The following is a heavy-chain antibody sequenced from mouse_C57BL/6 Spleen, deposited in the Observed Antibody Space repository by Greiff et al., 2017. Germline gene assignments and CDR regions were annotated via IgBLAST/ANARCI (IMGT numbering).Heavy chain of an antibody. Sequence: VQLQQSGAELVKPGASVKLSCTASGFNIKDYYMHWVKQRTEQGLEWIGRIDPEDGDTKYAPKFQGKATITADTSSNTAYLQLSRLTSEDTAVYYCARGTGYDYDVGNWGQGTTRTVAS. J-gene: IGHJ2*01. CDR2: IDPEDGDT. V-gene: IGHV14-2*01. D-gene: IGHD2-4*01. CDR3: ARGTGYDYDVGN. CDR1: GFNIKDYY.